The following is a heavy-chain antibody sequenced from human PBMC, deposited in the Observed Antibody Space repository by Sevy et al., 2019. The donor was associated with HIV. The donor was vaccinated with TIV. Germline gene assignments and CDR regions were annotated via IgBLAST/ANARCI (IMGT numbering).Heavy chain of an antibody. CDR1: GFNVGDYV. CDR2: IRSKAYGETR. Sequence: GGSLRLSCRASGFNVGDYVMNWFRQAPGKGLDWVGFIRSKAYGETREYAASVKGRVTISREDSKGIAYLQMHRLKTEDTGRYYCTRVMYYHDSGSYYGMDVWGLGTTVTVSS. J-gene: IGHJ6*02. V-gene: IGHV3-49*03. D-gene: IGHD3-10*01. CDR3: TRVMYYHDSGSYYGMDV.